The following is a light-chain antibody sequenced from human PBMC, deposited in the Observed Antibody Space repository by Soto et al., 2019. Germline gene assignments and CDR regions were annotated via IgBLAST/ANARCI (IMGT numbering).Light chain of an antibody. J-gene: IGLJ3*02. CDR3: SSFTSSSTWV. V-gene: IGLV2-14*01. CDR1: SSDVGGYKY. CDR2: EVS. Sequence: QSVLTQPASVSGSPGQSITISCTGTSSDVGGYKYVSWYQQHPGKAPKLMLYEVSNRPSGVSNRFSGSKSGNTASLTISGLQAEDEADYYCSSFTSSSTWVFGGGTKLTVL.